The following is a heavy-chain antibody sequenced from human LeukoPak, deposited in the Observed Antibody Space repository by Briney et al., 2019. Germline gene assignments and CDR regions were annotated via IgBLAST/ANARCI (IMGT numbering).Heavy chain of an antibody. Sequence: ASVKVSCKASGYTFTGYYMHWVRQAPGQGLEWMGWINPNSGGTNYAQKFQGRVTMTRNTSISTAYMELSSLRSEDTAVYYCARGCITMVRGRYYYYYMDVWGKGTTVTVSS. CDR2: INPNSGGT. CDR3: ARGCITMVRGRYYYYYMDV. CDR1: GYTFTGYY. V-gene: IGHV1-2*02. D-gene: IGHD3-10*01. J-gene: IGHJ6*03.